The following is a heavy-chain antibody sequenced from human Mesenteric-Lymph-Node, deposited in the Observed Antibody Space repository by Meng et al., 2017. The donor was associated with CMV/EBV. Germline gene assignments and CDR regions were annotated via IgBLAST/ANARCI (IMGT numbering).Heavy chain of an antibody. CDR2: SYYTGRT. CDR3: ATSYQPLYAWFDP. CDR1: GVPIITSY. V-gene: IGHV4-59*03. Sequence: SETLSLTCTVSGVPIITSYWSWIRQTPGKGLEWIGDSYYTGRTNYNHSLKSRVTISIDTSKNQYYLKLDSVTAADTAVYDCATSYQPLYAWFDPWGQGTLVTVSS. D-gene: IGHD2-2*02. J-gene: IGHJ5*02.